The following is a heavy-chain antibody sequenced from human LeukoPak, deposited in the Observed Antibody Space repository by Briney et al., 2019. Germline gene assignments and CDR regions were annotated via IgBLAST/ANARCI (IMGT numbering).Heavy chain of an antibody. Sequence: SETLSLTCTVSGGSISSYYWSWIRQPPGKGLEWIGYIYYSGGTNYNPSLKSRVTISVDTSKNQFSLKLSSVTAADTAVYYCARGSYYYDSSGSALYYFDYWGQGTLVTVSS. D-gene: IGHD3-22*01. CDR3: ARGSYYYDSSGSALYYFDY. CDR2: IYYSGGT. CDR1: GGSISSYY. V-gene: IGHV4-59*01. J-gene: IGHJ4*02.